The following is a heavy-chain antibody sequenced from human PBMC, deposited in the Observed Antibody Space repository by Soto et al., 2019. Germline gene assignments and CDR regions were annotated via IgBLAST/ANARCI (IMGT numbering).Heavy chain of an antibody. D-gene: IGHD5-18*01. Sequence: GGSLRLSCAASGFTFINYAMRWVRQAPGKGLEWVSGVSGNGGSTSYADSVKGRFTISRDNSKNTLYLQMNSLRAEDTAVYYCAREVVDTAMAYSGYYYGMDVWGQGTTVTVSS. V-gene: IGHV3-23*01. CDR1: GFTFINYA. CDR3: AREVVDTAMAYSGYYYGMDV. CDR2: VSGNGGST. J-gene: IGHJ6*02.